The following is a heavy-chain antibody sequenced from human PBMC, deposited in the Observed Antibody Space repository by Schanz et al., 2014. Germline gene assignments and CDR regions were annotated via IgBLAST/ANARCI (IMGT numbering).Heavy chain of an antibody. V-gene: IGHV1-8*01. Sequence: QVQLVQSGAEVKKPGASVKVSCKASGYTFTSYDINWVRQATGQGLEWMGWMNSKTGNTGYAQRFQGRVTMTRNTCITTAYLELSSLRSGDTAVYYCTQGRTFGRWGQGTLVTVSS. D-gene: IGHD3-16*01. J-gene: IGHJ4*02. CDR3: TQGRTFGR. CDR2: MNSKTGNT. CDR1: GYTFTSYD.